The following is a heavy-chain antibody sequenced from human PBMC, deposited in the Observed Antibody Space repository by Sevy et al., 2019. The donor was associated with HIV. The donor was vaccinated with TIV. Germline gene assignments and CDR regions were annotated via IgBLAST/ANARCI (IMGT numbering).Heavy chain of an antibody. D-gene: IGHD3-22*01. CDR2: FYYTGIT. V-gene: IGHV4-59*11. J-gene: IGHJ4*02. CDR1: GGPISSHY. CDR3: ARLPSPYYDSSGDLIREYYFDS. Sequence: SETLSLICTVSGGPISSHYWNWIRQTPGKGLEWIGSFYYTGITNYNPSLKSRVTMSADTSKNRVSLKLNSVTAADTAVYYCARLPSPYYDSSGDLIREYYFDSWGQGTPVTVSS.